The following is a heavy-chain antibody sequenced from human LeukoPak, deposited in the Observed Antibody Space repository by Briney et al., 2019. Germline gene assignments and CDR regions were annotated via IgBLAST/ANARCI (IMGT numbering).Heavy chain of an antibody. D-gene: IGHD3-10*01. V-gene: IGHV3-23*01. CDR2: ISGSGGST. CDR3: ARGGGDYYGSGGNWFDP. CDR1: GFTFSSYA. Sequence: GGSQRLSCAASGFTFSSYAMSWVRQAPGKGLEWGSVISGSGGSTYYADSVKGRFTISRDNSKNTLYLQMNSLRAEDTAVYYCARGGGDYYGSGGNWFDPWGQGTLVTVSS. J-gene: IGHJ5*02.